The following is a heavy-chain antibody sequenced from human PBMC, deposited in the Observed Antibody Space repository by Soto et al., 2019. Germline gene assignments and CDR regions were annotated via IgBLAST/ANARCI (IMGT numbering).Heavy chain of an antibody. Sequence: GSLRLSCSASGFTFSIYEMNLVLQAPGKGLEWVSYISSSGSTIYYADSVKGRFTISRDNAKNSLYLQMNSLRAEDTAVYYCARDHKGGYYYYGMDVWGQGTTVTVSS. CDR1: GFTFSIYE. J-gene: IGHJ6*02. CDR3: ARDHKGGYYYYGMDV. V-gene: IGHV3-48*03. CDR2: ISSSGSTI.